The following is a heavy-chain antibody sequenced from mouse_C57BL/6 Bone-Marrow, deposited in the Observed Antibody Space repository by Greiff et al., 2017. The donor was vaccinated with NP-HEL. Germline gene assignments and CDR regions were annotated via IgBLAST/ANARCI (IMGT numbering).Heavy chain of an antibody. CDR1: GFTFSDFY. V-gene: IGHV7-1*01. D-gene: IGHD4-1*01. J-gene: IGHJ2*01. CDR3: ARDAETGSPFDY. CDR2: SRNKANDYTT. Sequence: EVQVVESGGGLVQSGRSLRLSCATSGFTFSDFYMEWVRQAPGKGLEWIAASRNKANDYTTEYSASVKGRFIVSRDTSQSILYLQMNALRAEDTAIYYCARDAETGSPFDYWGKGTTLTVSS.